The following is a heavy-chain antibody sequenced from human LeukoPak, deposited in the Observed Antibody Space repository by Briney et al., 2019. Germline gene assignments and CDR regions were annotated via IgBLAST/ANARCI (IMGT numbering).Heavy chain of an antibody. CDR2: IYHSGST. CDR3: ARVTDYGGNEDVFDI. J-gene: IGHJ3*02. CDR1: GGSISSGGYS. V-gene: IGHV4-30-2*01. Sequence: SQTLSLTCAVSGGSISSGGYSWSWIRQPPGKGLEWIGYIYHSGSTYYNPSLKSRVTISVDRSKNQFSLKLSSVTAADTAVYYCARVTDYGGNEDVFDIGGKGTMVTVSS. D-gene: IGHD4-23*01.